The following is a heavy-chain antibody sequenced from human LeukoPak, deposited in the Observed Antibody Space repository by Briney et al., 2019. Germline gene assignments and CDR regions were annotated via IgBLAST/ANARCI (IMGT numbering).Heavy chain of an antibody. J-gene: IGHJ3*02. CDR2: INHSGST. V-gene: IGHV4-34*01. D-gene: IGHD3-9*01. Sequence: SETLSLTCAVYGGSFSGYYWSRIRQPPGKGLEWIGEINHSGSTNYNPSLKSRVTISVDTSKNQFSLKLSSVTAADTAVYYCARGGPIYDILTGYYRLKAFDIWGQGTMVTVSS. CDR1: GGSFSGYY. CDR3: ARGGPIYDILTGYYRLKAFDI.